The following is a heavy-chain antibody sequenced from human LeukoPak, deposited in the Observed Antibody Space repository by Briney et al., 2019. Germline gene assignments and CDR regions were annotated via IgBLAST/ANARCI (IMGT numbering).Heavy chain of an antibody. Sequence: ASVKVSCKVSGYTLTELSMHWMRQAPGKGLEWMGGFDPEDGETIYAQKFQGRVTMTEDTSTDTAYMELSRLRSEDTAVYYCATAEYYDFWSGYFYFDYWGQGTLVTVSS. D-gene: IGHD3-3*01. CDR1: GYTLTELS. CDR2: FDPEDGET. CDR3: ATAEYYDFWSGYFYFDY. V-gene: IGHV1-24*01. J-gene: IGHJ4*02.